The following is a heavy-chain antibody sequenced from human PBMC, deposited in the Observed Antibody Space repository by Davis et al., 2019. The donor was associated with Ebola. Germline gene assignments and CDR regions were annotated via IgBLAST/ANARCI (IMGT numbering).Heavy chain of an antibody. V-gene: IGHV3-23*01. D-gene: IGHD6-13*01. CDR2: ISRSGNST. CDR3: AKGTPPGIAAAGVFDY. CDR1: GFTFNSFA. Sequence: PGGSLRLSCAASGFTFNSFAMNWVRQAPGKGLEWVSAISRSGNSTYYADSVKGRFTISRDNSKNTVYLQMNSLRAEDTALYYCAKGTPPGIAAAGVFDYWGQGTLVTVSS. J-gene: IGHJ4*02.